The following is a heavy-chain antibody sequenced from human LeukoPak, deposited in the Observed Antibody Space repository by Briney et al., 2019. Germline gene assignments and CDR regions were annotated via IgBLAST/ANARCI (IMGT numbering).Heavy chain of an antibody. CDR2: IIPIFGTA. CDR1: GGTFSSYA. D-gene: IGHD6-13*01. V-gene: IGHV1-69*13. J-gene: IGHJ4*02. CDR3: ASQKLEFFDY. Sequence: PVKVSCKASGGTFSSYAISWVRQAPGQGLEWMGGIIPIFGTANYAQKFQGRVTITADESTSTAYMELSSLRSEDTAVYYCASQKLEFFDYWGQGTLVTVSS.